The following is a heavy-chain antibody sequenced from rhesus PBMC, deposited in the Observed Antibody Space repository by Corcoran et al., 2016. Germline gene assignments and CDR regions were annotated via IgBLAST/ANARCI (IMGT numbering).Heavy chain of an antibody. CDR1: GYTFTDYY. D-gene: IGHD6-25*01. J-gene: IGHJ4*01. CDR2: VDPEDCEE. CDR3: ATAHPYSGSFDY. Sequence: EVQLVQSGAEVKKPGASVKISCKASGYTFTDYYLHWVRQAPGKGLECRRPVDPEDCEEHPASKFQDRVTITADPSTDTADMELSSLRSEDTAVDYCATAHPYSGSFDYWGQGVLVTVSS. V-gene: IGHV1-111*02.